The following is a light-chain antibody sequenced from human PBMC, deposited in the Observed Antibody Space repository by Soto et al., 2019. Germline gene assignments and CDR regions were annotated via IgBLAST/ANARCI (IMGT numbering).Light chain of an antibody. CDR1: QSVSSD. J-gene: IGKJ4*01. CDR2: GAS. CDR3: QHYVTWPLT. V-gene: IGKV3-15*01. Sequence: EIVMTQSPGTLSVSPGERATFSCRASQSVSSDLAWYQHKPGQGPTLLIYGASIRATGIAARFSGSGSGTEFTLTISSLQSEDFALYYCQHYVTWPLTFGGGTKVESK.